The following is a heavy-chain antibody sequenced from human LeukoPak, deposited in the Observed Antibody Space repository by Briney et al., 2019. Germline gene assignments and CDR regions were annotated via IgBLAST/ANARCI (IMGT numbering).Heavy chain of an antibody. CDR3: ARVGQLVDLRHFQYFQH. D-gene: IGHD6-6*01. J-gene: IGHJ1*01. V-gene: IGHV3-21*01. Sequence: GGSLRLSCAASGFSFNDYWMSWVRQAPGKGLEWVSSISSSSSYIYYADSVKGRFTISRDNAKNSLYLQMNSLRAEDTAVYYCARVGQLVDLRHFQYFQHWGQGTLVTVSS. CDR2: ISSSSSYI. CDR1: GFSFNDYW.